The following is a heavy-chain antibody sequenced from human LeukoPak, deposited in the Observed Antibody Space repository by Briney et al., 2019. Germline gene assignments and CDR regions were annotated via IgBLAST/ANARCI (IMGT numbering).Heavy chain of an antibody. CDR2: MNPNSGNT. CDR1: GYTFTSYD. J-gene: IGHJ6*02. CDR3: ARDSPEIAVVAAATYPDQYGMDV. Sequence: EASVKVSCKASGYTFTSYDINWVRQATGQGLEWMGWMNPNSGNTGYAQKFQGRVTMTRNTSISTANMELRSLRSDDTAVYYCARDSPEIAVVAAATYPDQYGMDVWAKGPRSPSP. D-gene: IGHD2-15*01. V-gene: IGHV1-8*01.